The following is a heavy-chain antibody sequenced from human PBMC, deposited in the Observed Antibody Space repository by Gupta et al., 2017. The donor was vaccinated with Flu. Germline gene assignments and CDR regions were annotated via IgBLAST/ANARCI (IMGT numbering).Heavy chain of an antibody. Sequence: QATGQGLEWVGWMNPNSGNTGYAQKFQGRVTMTRNTSISTAYMELSSLRSEDTAVYYCAGKGVAAAGMGIDYWGQGTLVTVSS. J-gene: IGHJ4*02. CDR2: MNPNSGNT. V-gene: IGHV1-8*01. D-gene: IGHD6-13*01. CDR3: AGKGVAAAGMGIDY.